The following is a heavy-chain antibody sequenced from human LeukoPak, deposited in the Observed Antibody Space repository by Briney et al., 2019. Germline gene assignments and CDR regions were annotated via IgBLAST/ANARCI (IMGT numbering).Heavy chain of an antibody. CDR2: INPNSGGT. D-gene: IGHD6-13*01. CDR3: ARDRYIAAAGPDY. V-gene: IGHV1-2*04. Sequence: GASVKVSCKASGYTFTGYYMHWVRQAPGQGLEWMGWINPNSGGTNYAQKFQGWVTMTRDTSISTAYMELSSLRSEDTAVYYCARDRYIAAAGPDYWGQGTLVTVSS. J-gene: IGHJ4*02. CDR1: GYTFTGYY.